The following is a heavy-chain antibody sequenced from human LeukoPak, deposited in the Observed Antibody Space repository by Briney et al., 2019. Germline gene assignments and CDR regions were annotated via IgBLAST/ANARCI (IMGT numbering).Heavy chain of an antibody. CDR2: ISYDGSNK. D-gene: IGHD6-13*01. Sequence: GGSLRLSCAASGFTFSSYGMHWVRQAPGKGLEWVAVISYDGSNKYYADSVKGRFTISRDNSKNTLYLQMNSLRAEDTAVYYCARESIAAAEPHLDYWGQGTLVTVSS. CDR3: ARESIAAAEPHLDY. V-gene: IGHV3-30*03. J-gene: IGHJ4*02. CDR1: GFTFSSYG.